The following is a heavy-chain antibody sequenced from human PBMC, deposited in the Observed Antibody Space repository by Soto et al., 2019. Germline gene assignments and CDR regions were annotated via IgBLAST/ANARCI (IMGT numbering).Heavy chain of an antibody. CDR3: ARGSHCSSTSCQYGYYYYGMDV. J-gene: IGHJ6*02. V-gene: IGHV4-31*03. D-gene: IGHD2-2*01. CDR2: IYYSGST. CDR1: GGRSSSRSYY. Sequence: RTDTLSRTCTVSGGRSSSRSYYWSWIRQHPGKGLEWIGYIYYSGSTYYNPSLKSRVTISVDTSKNQFSLKLSSVTAADTAVYYCARGSHCSSTSCQYGYYYYGMDVWGQGTTVTVS.